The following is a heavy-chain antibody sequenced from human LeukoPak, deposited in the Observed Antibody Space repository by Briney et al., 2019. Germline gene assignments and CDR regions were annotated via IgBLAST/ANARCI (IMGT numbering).Heavy chain of an antibody. D-gene: IGHD6-19*01. CDR2: IHESGNT. CDR1: GGSINSSDNY. Sequence: SETLSLTCTVSGGSINSSDNYWGWIRQPPGKGLEWIGGIHESGNTQYNPSLKSRVTISVDTSKNQFTLRLSSVTAADTAVYYCARHELWLIRDYWGQGTLVTVSS. J-gene: IGHJ4*02. V-gene: IGHV4-39*01. CDR3: ARHELWLIRDY.